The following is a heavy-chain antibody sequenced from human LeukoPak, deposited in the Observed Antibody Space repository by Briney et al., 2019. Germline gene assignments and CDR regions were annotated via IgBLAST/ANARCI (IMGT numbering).Heavy chain of an antibody. V-gene: IGHV4-61*02. Sequence: SQTLSLTCTVSGGSISSGSYYWSWIRQPVGKGLEWIGRIYTSGSTNYNPSLKSRVTISVDTSKNQFSLKLSSVTAADTAVYYCARLYGSGDGDYWGQGTLVTVSS. CDR3: ARLYGSGDGDY. D-gene: IGHD3-10*01. J-gene: IGHJ4*02. CDR1: GGSISSGSYY. CDR2: IYTSGST.